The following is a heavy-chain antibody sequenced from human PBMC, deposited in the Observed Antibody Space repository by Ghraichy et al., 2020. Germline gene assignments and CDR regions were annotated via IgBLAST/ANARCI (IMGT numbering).Heavy chain of an antibody. D-gene: IGHD3-10*01. J-gene: IGHJ4*02. CDR3: AKEGTHYYGSGSYEDY. Sequence: GGSLRLSCAASGFTFSNYAMSWVRQAPGKGLEWVSAVSGSGGSTYYADSVKGRFTISRYNSKNTLYLQMNSLRAEDTAVYYCAKEGTHYYGSGSYEDYWGQGTLVTVSS. CDR2: VSGSGGST. CDR1: GFTFSNYA. V-gene: IGHV3-23*01.